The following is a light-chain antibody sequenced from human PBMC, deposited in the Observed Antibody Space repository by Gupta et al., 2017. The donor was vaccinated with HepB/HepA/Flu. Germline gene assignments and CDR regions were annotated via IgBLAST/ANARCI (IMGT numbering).Light chain of an antibody. Sequence: DVVMTQSPVSLPVTLGQPASISCRSSQSLVHRDGNTYLNWFQQRPGQSPRRLIYRVSNRDSGVPDRFSGSGLGTDFTLRISRVDAEDVWVYYCMQAIHWPWTFGQGTKVEI. CDR1: QSLVHRDGNTY. CDR3: MQAIHWPWT. CDR2: RVS. V-gene: IGKV2-30*02. J-gene: IGKJ1*01.